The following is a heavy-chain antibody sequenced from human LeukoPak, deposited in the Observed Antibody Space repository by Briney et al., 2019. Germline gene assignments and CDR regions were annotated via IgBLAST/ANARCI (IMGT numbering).Heavy chain of an antibody. D-gene: IGHD3-16*01. J-gene: IGHJ4*02. V-gene: IGHV3-74*01. Sequence: PGGSLRLSCAASGFTFSNFWIYWVRHAPGKGLVWVSRINGDGSETIRADSVKGRFTISRDNAKNTLYLQMNSLRTEDTAVYYCARVRRGDDFNPFDYWGQGTLVTVSS. CDR3: ARVRRGDDFNPFDY. CDR1: GFTFSNFW. CDR2: INGDGSET.